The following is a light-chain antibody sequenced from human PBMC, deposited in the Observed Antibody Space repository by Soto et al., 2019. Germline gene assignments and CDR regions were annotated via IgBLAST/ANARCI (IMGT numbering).Light chain of an antibody. J-gene: IGLJ3*02. CDR1: SRDIGGYNS. V-gene: IGLV2-14*01. Sequence: QSALTQPDSVSGSPGQSITISCTGTSRDIGGYNSVSWYQQHPGKVPKLLIYDVTNRPSGISNRFSGSKSGNTASLTISGLQAEDEADYYCSSYGSSNTVVFGGGTKVTVL. CDR2: DVT. CDR3: SSYGSSNTVV.